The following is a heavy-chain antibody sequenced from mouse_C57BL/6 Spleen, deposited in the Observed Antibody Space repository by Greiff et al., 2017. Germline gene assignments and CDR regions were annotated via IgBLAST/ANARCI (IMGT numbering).Heavy chain of an antibody. D-gene: IGHD1-1*01. Sequence: EVQLQPSGAELVRPGASVKLSCTASGFNIKDSYMHWVKQRPEQGLEWIGRIDPEDGDTEYAPKFQGKATMTADTSSNTAYLQLSRLTSEDTAVYYCTTDYYGSSYWFAYWGQGTLGTVSA. CDR2: IDPEDGDT. V-gene: IGHV14-1*01. J-gene: IGHJ3*01. CDR1: GFNIKDSY. CDR3: TTDYYGSSYWFAY.